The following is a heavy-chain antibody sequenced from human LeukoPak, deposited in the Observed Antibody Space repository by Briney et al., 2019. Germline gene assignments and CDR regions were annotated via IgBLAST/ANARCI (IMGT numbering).Heavy chain of an antibody. V-gene: IGHV3-7*04. D-gene: IGHD3-22*01. CDR2: IKQDGSEK. J-gene: IGHJ4*02. Sequence: ETLSLTCTVSGGSLSSYYWSWIRQAPGKGLEWVANIKQDGSEKYYVDSVKGRFTISRDKAKNSLYLQMNSLRAEDTAVYYCARARGWHYDSSGYYYFDYWGQGTLVTVSS. CDR3: ARARGWHYDSSGYYYFDY. CDR1: GGSLSSYY.